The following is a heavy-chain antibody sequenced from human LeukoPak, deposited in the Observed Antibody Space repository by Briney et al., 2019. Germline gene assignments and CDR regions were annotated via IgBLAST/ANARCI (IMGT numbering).Heavy chain of an antibody. CDR2: IRSDGGST. V-gene: IGHV3-23*01. Sequence: GGSLRLSCAASGFTFSSYDMSWVRQAPGKGLEWVSFIRSDGGSTLYADSVKGRFTTSRDNSKNTLYAEMTSLRAEDTAVYYCATLASGYSSPFDYWGPGTLVTVSS. CDR1: GFTFSSYD. J-gene: IGHJ4*02. D-gene: IGHD6-13*01. CDR3: ATLASGYSSPFDY.